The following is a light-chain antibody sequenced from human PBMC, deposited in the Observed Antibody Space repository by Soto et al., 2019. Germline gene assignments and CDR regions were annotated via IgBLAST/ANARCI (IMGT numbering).Light chain of an antibody. CDR2: DVS. Sequence: QSALTQPAAVSGSPAQSITISCTGTNRDVGGYNYVSWYQQHPGKAPKLMIFDVSNRPSGVSNRFSGSKSGNTASLTISGLQAEDEADYYCTSWTTSNSYVFGTGTKLTVL. CDR1: NRDVGGYNY. J-gene: IGLJ1*01. CDR3: TSWTTSNSYV. V-gene: IGLV2-14*01.